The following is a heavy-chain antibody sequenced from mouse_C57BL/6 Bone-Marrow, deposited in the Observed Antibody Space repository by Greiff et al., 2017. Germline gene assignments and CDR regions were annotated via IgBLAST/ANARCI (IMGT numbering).Heavy chain of an antibody. V-gene: IGHV1-64*01. Sequence: QVQLQQPGAELVKPGASVKLSCKASGYTFTSYWMHWVKQRPGQGLEWIGMIHPNSGSTNYNEKFKSKATLTVDKSSSTAYMQLSSLTSEDSAVYYCARRDYGPKEYYFDYWGQGTTLTVSS. CDR3: ARRDYGPKEYYFDY. CDR2: IHPNSGST. D-gene: IGHD1-1*01. CDR1: GYTFTSYW. J-gene: IGHJ2*01.